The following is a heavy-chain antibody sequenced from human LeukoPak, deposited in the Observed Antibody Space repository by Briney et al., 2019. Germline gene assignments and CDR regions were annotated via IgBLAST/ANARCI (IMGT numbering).Heavy chain of an antibody. Sequence: PSETLSLTCTVSGGSIFHYYWTWIRQPPGKGLECIGYISDNGNTNYNYNPSLKSRVTISVDTSKNLFSLKVTSVTAADTAVYYCARHSGLGTHFDYWGQGILVTVSS. V-gene: IGHV4-59*08. CDR2: ISDNGNTNY. CDR3: ARHSGLGTHFDY. CDR1: GGSIFHYY. J-gene: IGHJ4*02. D-gene: IGHD7-27*01.